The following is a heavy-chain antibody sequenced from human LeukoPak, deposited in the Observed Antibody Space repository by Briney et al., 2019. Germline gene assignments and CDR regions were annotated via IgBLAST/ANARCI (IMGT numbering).Heavy chain of an antibody. CDR3: ARATGRVIRGITWRYFDY. Sequence: ASVKVSCKASGYTFTSYGIIWVRQAPGQGLEWMGCISGYNDNTKYAQKLQGRVTMTTDTSTSTAYMELRSLRSDDTAVYYCARATGRVIRGITWRYFDYWGQGTLVTVSS. CDR1: GYTFTSYG. V-gene: IGHV1-18*01. J-gene: IGHJ4*02. D-gene: IGHD3-10*01. CDR2: ISGYNDNT.